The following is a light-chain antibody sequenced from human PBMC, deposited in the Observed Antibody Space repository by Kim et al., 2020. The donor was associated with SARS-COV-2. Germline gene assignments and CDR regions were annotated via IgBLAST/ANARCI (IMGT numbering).Light chain of an antibody. J-gene: IGKJ1*01. CDR1: QSISSW. V-gene: IGKV1-5*01. CDR2: DAS. Sequence: GDRVTITCRASQSISSWLAWYQQKPGKAPKLLIYDASSLESGVPSRFSGSGSGTEFTLTISSLQPDDFATYYCQQYNSYSPTFGPGTKVEIK. CDR3: QQYNSYSPT.